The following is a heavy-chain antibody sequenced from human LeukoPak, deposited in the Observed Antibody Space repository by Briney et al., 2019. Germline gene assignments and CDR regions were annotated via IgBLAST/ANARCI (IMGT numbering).Heavy chain of an antibody. CDR1: GFTFSSYG. CDR3: ARGEMATITIWSDAFDI. CDR2: IRYDGSNK. J-gene: IGHJ3*02. D-gene: IGHD5-24*01. V-gene: IGHV3-30*02. Sequence: GGSLRLSCAASGFTFSSYGMHWVRQAPGKGLEWVAFIRYDGSNKYYADSVKGRFTISRDNSKNTLYLQMNSLRAEDTAVYYCARGEMATITIWSDAFDIWGQGTMVTVSS.